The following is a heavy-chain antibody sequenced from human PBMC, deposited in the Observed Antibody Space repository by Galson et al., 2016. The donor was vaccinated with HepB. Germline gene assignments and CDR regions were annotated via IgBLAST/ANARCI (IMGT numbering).Heavy chain of an antibody. V-gene: IGHV3-7*01. CDR1: GFTFSNYA. CDR2: INPDGSQT. Sequence: SLRLSCAASGFTFSNYALSWVRQPPGKGPEWVANINPDGSQTYYVDSVKGRFNISKDNAKNSLYLRMNSLRADDTAVYYCARDPMRFAFDLWGQGTMVTVSS. CDR3: ARDPMRFAFDL. J-gene: IGHJ3*01.